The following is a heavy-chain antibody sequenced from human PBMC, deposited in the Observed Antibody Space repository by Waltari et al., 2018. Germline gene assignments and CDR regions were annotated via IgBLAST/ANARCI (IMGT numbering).Heavy chain of an antibody. J-gene: IGHJ5*02. CDR2: ANPERGAT. CDR1: GYTFINYE. V-gene: IGHV1-8*02. CDR3: ARGRDVFANFDYNWFDP. Sequence: QVQLVQSGAEVLKPGASVKVSCQASGYTFINYEINWVRQAAGQGFEWMGGANPERGATAYAQKFQGRITLTWDTSISTAYMELSNLRSDDTAVLYCARGRDVFANFDYNWFDPWGQGTLVTVSS. D-gene: IGHD3-3*01.